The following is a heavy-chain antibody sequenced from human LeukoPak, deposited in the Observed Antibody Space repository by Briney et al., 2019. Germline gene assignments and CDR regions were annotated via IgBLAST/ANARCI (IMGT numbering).Heavy chain of an antibody. CDR1: GFTFSSYS. CDR3: AKDWYSSGIDY. CDR2: ISSSSSTI. J-gene: IGHJ4*02. V-gene: IGHV3-48*01. Sequence: GGSLRLSCVASGFTFSSYSMNWVRQAPAKGLEWVSYISSSSSTIYYADSVKGRFTISRDNAKNSLYLQMNSLRAEDTAVYYCAKDWYSSGIDYWGQGTLVTVSS. D-gene: IGHD6-19*01.